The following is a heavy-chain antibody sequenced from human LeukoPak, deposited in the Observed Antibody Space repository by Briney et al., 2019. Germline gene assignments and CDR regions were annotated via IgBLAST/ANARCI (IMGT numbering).Heavy chain of an antibody. CDR3: TRDMADGYTTGWFVS. D-gene: IGHD2-2*02. CDR1: GFTFSNYA. J-gene: IGHJ5*02. Sequence: GGSLRLSCAASGFTFSNYAMIWVRQAPGKGLEWVALIWYDGTNEYYADSVKGRFTISRDNSKTTLYLQMNSLTAEDTGVYYCTRDMADGYTTGWFVSWGPGTQVTVSS. V-gene: IGHV3-33*08. CDR2: IWYDGTNE.